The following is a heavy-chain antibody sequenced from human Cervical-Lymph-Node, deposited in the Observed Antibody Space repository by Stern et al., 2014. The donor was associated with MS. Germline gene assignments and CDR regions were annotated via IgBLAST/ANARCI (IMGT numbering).Heavy chain of an antibody. V-gene: IGHV3-23*04. CDR1: GFTFSNFA. D-gene: IGHD3-3*02. CDR3: GKDLHSWSADS. Sequence: VQLVESGGGLVQPGGSLRLSCAGSGFTFSNFAMTWIRQAPGKGLEWVSGSGTDGGTHYAESAEGRLPISQSNSKKTSFLQMEGLRAEDTAVYYCGKDLHSWSADSWGQGTLVTVSS. CDR2: SGTDGGT. J-gene: IGHJ4*02.